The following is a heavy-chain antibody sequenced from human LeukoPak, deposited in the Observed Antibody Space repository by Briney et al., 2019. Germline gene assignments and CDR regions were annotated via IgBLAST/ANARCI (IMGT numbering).Heavy chain of an antibody. CDR1: DDSISSGNY. CDR2: IFHTGST. D-gene: IGHD6-13*01. CDR3: ASSQQLRTYYYYYGMDV. Sequence: PSETLSLTCTVSDDSISSGNYWGWIRQPPGKGLEWIGSIFHTGSTYYNLSLKSRVTISVDTSKNQFSLKLSSVTAADTAVYYCASSQQLRTYYYYYGMDVWGQGTTVTVSS. V-gene: IGHV4-38-2*02. J-gene: IGHJ6*02.